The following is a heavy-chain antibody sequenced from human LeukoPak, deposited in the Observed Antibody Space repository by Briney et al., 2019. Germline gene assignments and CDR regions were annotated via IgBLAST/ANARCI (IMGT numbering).Heavy chain of an antibody. D-gene: IGHD2-8*01. CDR2: IYYSGST. CDR1: GGSISRYY. V-gene: IGHV4-59*08. CDR3: ARGNGSLRN. J-gene: IGHJ4*02. Sequence: SETLSLTCTVSGGSISRYYWSWIRQPPGKGLEWIGYIYYSGSTNYNPSLKSRVTISVDTSKNQFSLKLSSVTAADTAVYYCARGNGSLRNWGQGTLVTVSS.